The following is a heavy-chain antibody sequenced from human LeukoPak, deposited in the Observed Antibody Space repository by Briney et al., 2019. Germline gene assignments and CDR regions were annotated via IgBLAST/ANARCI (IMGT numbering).Heavy chain of an antibody. V-gene: IGHV1-2*02. D-gene: IGHD6-19*01. J-gene: IGHJ4*02. CDR1: VYTFTCYY. Sequence: GASVNVSFKASVYTFTCYYMHWVRQAPGQGLEWMGWINPNSGGTNYAQKFQGRVTMTRDTSISTAYMELSRLRSDDTAVYYCARVAVAGTCYFDYWGQGTLVTVSS. CDR3: ARVAVAGTCYFDY. CDR2: INPNSGGT.